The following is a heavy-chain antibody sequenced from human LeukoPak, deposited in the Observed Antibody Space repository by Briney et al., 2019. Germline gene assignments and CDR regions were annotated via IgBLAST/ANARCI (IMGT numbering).Heavy chain of an antibody. J-gene: IGHJ3*02. CDR3: AREAATAFDI. D-gene: IGHD6-13*01. CDR2: ISSSGSTI. CDR1: SFTFSDYY. Sequence: GGSLRLSCAASSFTFSDYYMSWIRQARGEGLEGVSYISSSGSTIYYADSVKGRFTISRDNAKNSLYLQMNSLRAEDTAVYYCAREAATAFDIWGQGTMVTVSS. V-gene: IGHV3-11*01.